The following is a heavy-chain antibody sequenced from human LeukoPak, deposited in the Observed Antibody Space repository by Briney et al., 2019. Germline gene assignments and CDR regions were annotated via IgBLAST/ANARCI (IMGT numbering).Heavy chain of an antibody. D-gene: IGHD5-12*01. CDR2: IYASGNT. V-gene: IGHV4-39*01. Sequence: PSETLSLTCAVSGASISSSNYYWGWVRQSPGKGLEWIGNIYASGNTYYNASLKSRVTMYIDTSKNQFSLKLSSVTAADTAMYYCAKSNGYGLIDYWGQGTLVTVSS. J-gene: IGHJ4*02. CDR1: GASISSSNYY. CDR3: AKSNGYGLIDY.